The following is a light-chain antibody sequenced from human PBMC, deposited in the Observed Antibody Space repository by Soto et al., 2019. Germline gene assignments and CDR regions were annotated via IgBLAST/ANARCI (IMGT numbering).Light chain of an antibody. CDR1: QSLLHSDGKTY. V-gene: IGKV2D-29*01. Sequence: DIVMTQTPLSLSVTPGQPASSSCKSSQSLLHSDGKTYLYWYLQKPGQPPQLLIYEVSNRFSGVPDRFSGSGSGTDFTLTISSLQPEDFATYYCQQSYSTPRTFGQGTKGDIK. CDR3: QQSYSTPRT. CDR2: EVS. J-gene: IGKJ1*01.